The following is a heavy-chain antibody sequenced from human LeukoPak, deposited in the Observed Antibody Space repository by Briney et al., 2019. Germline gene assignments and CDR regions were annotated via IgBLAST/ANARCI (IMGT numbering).Heavy chain of an antibody. J-gene: IGHJ5*02. V-gene: IGHV4-30-2*01. CDR2: IYHSGST. CDR3: AGGIAAAGQFDP. Sequence: SETLSLTCAVSGVSISSGGYSWSWIRQPPGKGLEWIGYIYHSGSTYYNPSLKSRVTISVDRSKNQFSLKLSSVTAADTAVYYCAGGIAAAGQFDPWGQGTLVTVSS. D-gene: IGHD6-13*01. CDR1: GVSISSGGYS.